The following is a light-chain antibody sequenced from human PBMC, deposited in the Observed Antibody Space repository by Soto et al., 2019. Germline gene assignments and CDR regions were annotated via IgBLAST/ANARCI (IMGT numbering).Light chain of an antibody. CDR1: SSGVENYNL. V-gene: IGLV2-23*01. J-gene: IGLJ2*01. CDR2: EGS. CDR3: SSYAGAVV. Sequence: QSALTQPASESGSPGQSITLSCTRTSSGVENYNLVSWYQHRPGKAPKLMIYEGSQRPSGVSDRFSGSKSGNTASLTISGLRAEDEADYYCSSYAGAVVFGGGTKLTVL.